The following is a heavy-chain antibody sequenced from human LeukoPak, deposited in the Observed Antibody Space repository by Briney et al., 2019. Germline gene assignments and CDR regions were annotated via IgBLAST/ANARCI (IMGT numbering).Heavy chain of an antibody. J-gene: IGHJ5*02. CDR3: ARDRANLHWFDP. D-gene: IGHD4/OR15-4a*01. CDR1: GGTFSSYA. CDR2: IIPIFGTA. Sequence: ASVKVSCKASGGTFSSYAISWVRQAPGQGLEWMGRIIPIFGTANYAQKFQGRVTITTDESTSTAYMELSSLRSEDTAVYYCARDRANLHWFDPWDQGTLVTVSS. V-gene: IGHV1-69*05.